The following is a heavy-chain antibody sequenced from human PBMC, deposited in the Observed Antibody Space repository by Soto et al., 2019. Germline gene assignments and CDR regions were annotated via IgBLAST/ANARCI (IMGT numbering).Heavy chain of an antibody. Sequence: PGGSLRLSCAASGFIFSSYAMHWVRQAPGKGLEYVSAISSNGGSTYYANSVKGRFTISRDNSKNTLYLQMGSLRAEDMAVYYCAREGYCSSTSCYSFDYWGQGTLVTVSS. D-gene: IGHD2-2*01. CDR3: AREGYCSSTSCYSFDY. CDR2: ISSNGGST. V-gene: IGHV3-64*01. CDR1: GFIFSSYA. J-gene: IGHJ4*02.